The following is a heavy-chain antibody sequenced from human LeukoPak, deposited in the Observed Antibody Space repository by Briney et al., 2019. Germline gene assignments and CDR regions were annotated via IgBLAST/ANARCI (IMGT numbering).Heavy chain of an antibody. V-gene: IGHV3-30*18. D-gene: IGHD3-9*01. CDR2: ISYDGSNK. J-gene: IGHJ6*02. CDR1: GFTFSSYG. Sequence: PGGSLRLSCAASGFTFSSYGMHWVRQAPGKGLEWVAVISYDGSNKYYADSVKGRFTISRDNSKNTLYLQMNSLRAEDTAVYYCAKTGLRYFGSCYYYGMDVWGQGTTVTVSS. CDR3: AKTGLRYFGSCYYYGMDV.